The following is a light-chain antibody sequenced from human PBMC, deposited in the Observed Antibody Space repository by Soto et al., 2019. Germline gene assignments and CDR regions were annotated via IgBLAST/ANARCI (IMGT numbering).Light chain of an antibody. Sequence: QSVLSQPASVSGSPGQSITISCTGASSDVGGFEYVSWYQHQPGKAPKLIIYDVTKRPSGVSNCFSGSKSGNTASLTISGIQAEDEGDYYCGSITRSSTSVFGTGTKLTVL. V-gene: IGLV2-14*01. CDR1: SSDVGGFEY. CDR2: DVT. CDR3: GSITRSSTSV. J-gene: IGLJ1*01.